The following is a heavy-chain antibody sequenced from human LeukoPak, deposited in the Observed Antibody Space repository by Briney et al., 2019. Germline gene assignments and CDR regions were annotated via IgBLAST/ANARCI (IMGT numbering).Heavy chain of an antibody. V-gene: IGHV1-69*04. Sequence: ASVKVSCKASGGTFSSYAISWVRQAPGQGLEWMGRIIPILGIANYAQKFQGRVTITADKSTSTAYMELSSLRSEDTAVYYCARDGSGSYHSNFDYWGQGTLVTVSS. CDR1: GGTFSSYA. CDR3: ARDGSGSYHSNFDY. CDR2: IIPILGIA. J-gene: IGHJ4*02. D-gene: IGHD1-26*01.